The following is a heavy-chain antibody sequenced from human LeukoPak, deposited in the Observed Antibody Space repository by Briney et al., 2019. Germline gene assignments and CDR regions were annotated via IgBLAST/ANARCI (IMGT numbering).Heavy chain of an antibody. CDR2: ISSSSSYI. D-gene: IGHD1-26*01. Sequence: GGSLRLSCAASGFTFSSYSMNWVRQAPGKGLEWVSSISSSSSYIYYADSVKGRFTISRDNAKNSLYLQMNSLRAEDTAVYYCARDPAESGSYSGGFDYWGQGTLVTVSS. CDR3: ARDPAESGSYSGGFDY. J-gene: IGHJ4*02. V-gene: IGHV3-21*01. CDR1: GFTFSSYS.